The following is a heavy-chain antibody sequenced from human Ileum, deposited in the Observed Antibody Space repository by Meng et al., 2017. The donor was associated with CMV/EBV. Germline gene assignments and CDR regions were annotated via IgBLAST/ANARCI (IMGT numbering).Heavy chain of an antibody. J-gene: IGHJ6*02. V-gene: IGHV4-59*01. D-gene: IGHD3-3*01. CDR1: GGSISSYY. CDR3: ARDRGNDFWSGYSMYDYYYGMDV. Sequence: SETLSLTCTVSGGSISSYYWSWIRQPPGKGLEWIGYIYYSGSTKYNPSLKSRVTIAVDTSKNQFSLKLSSVTAADTAVYYCARDRGNDFWSGYSMYDYYYGMDVWGQGTTVTVAS. CDR2: IYYSGST.